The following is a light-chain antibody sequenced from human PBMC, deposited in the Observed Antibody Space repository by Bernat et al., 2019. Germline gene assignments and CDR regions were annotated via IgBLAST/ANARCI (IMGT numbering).Light chain of an antibody. Sequence: DIVMTQSPDSLAVSLGERATINCKSSQSVLYSSDNKNFLNWYQQKPGQPPKLLIYSASNRESGVPDRFSGSGSGTDFTLTISSLQAEDVAVYYCQQYYTTPLTFGGGTKVEIK. V-gene: IGKV4-1*01. CDR3: QQYYTTPLT. J-gene: IGKJ4*01. CDR1: QSVLYSSDNKNF. CDR2: SAS.